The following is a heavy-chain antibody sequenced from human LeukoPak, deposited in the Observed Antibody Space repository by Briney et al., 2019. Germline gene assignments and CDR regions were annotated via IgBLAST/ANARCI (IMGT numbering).Heavy chain of an antibody. CDR2: VYPGGSET. CDR3: VRVRLDCSGGTWLDFDY. CDR1: GYRFTSYW. D-gene: IGHD2-15*01. J-gene: IGHJ4*02. V-gene: IGHV5-51*01. Sequence: GESLKISCKGSGYRFTSYWIGWVRQLPDKGLEWMGIVYPGGSETRYSPSFQGQVTISADKSINTAYLQWQWNSLKASDTAMYYCVRVRLDCSGGTWLDFDYWGQGTLVAVSS.